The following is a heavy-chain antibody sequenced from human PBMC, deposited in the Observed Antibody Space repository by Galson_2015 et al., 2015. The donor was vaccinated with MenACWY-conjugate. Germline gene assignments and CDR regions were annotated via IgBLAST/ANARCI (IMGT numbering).Heavy chain of an antibody. D-gene: IGHD3-10*01. CDR1: GFVFSDYY. CDR2: IKQDSTEK. J-gene: IGHJ4*02. Sequence: SLRLSCAASGFVFSDYYMTWVRQAPGKGLEWVANIKQDSTEKYYMASVKGRFAISRDNPKNSVFLQMNSLRAEDTAVYYCARSFYYGPGGDSWGQGTLVTVSS. V-gene: IGHV3-7*03. CDR3: ARSFYYGPGGDS.